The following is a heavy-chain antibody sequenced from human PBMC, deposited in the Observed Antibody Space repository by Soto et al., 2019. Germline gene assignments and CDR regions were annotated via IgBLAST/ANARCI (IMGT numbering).Heavy chain of an antibody. D-gene: IGHD1-26*01. CDR1: GFTFSSYG. CDR2: ISYDGSNK. J-gene: IGHJ6*02. Sequence: QVQLVEHGGGVVQPGRSLRLSCAASGFTFSSYGMHWVRQAPGKGLEWVAVISYDGSNKYYADSVKGRFTISRDNSKNTLYLQMNSLRAEDTAVYYCAKESLIEGARKGMDGWGHGTTVTVSS. CDR3: AKESLIEGARKGMDG. V-gene: IGHV3-30*18.